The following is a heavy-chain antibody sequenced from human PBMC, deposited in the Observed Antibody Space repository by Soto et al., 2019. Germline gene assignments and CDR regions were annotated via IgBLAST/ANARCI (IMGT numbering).Heavy chain of an antibody. CDR3: VRGGSNYAS. CDR2: IKPDESEK. D-gene: IGHD4-4*01. CDR1: GFTCSDSW. J-gene: IGHJ5*02. V-gene: IGHV3-7*01. Sequence: PGGSLRLSCTASGFTCSDSWMTWVRQAPGKGLEWVARIKPDESEKKYADSVKGRFSISRDNAKNSMYLQMDSLRGEDTAVYYCVRGGSNYASWGQGTLVTVYS.